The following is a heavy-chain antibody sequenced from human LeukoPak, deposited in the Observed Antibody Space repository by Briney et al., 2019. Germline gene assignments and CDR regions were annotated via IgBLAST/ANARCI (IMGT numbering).Heavy chain of an antibody. J-gene: IGHJ4*01. CDR3: ARDGTAAGLYFDL. D-gene: IGHD6-13*01. V-gene: IGHV3-7*01. CDR1: GFTFTDYW. Sequence: GGSLRLSCEVSGFTFTDYWMYWVRQAPGKGPEWVASIRQDGSEKTYVDSVKGRFTISRDNTKNSLSLQLNGLRAKDTAVYYCARDGTAAGLYFDLWGQGTVVTVSS. CDR2: IRQDGSEK.